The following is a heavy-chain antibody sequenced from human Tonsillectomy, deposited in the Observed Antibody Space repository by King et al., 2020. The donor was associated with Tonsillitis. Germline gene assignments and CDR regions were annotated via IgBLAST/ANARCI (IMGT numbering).Heavy chain of an antibody. J-gene: IGHJ5*01. CDR3: ASSVVWFDS. V-gene: IGHV1-69*01. CDR2: IMPVLGTV. Sequence: VQLVESGAEVKKPGSSVRVSCKASGGTFSSYVISWVRQAPGQGLEWMGAIMPVLGTVNYSQKFQERVTITADESTSTVYMELSRLTSEDTAMYYCASSVVWFDSWGQGTLVTVSS. CDR1: GGTFSSYV. D-gene: IGHD2-21*01.